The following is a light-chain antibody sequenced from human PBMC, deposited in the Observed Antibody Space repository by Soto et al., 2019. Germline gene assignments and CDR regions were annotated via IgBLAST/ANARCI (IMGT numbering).Light chain of an antibody. CDR3: CSYAGSIVVV. CDR1: SSDVGSYNL. Sequence: QSALTQPASVSGSPGQSITISCTGTSSDVGSYNLVSWYQQHPGKAPKLMIYEGSKRPSGVSNRFSGSKSGNTASLTISGLQAEDEADYYCCSYAGSIVVVFGGGTQLTVL. V-gene: IGLV2-23*01. CDR2: EGS. J-gene: IGLJ2*01.